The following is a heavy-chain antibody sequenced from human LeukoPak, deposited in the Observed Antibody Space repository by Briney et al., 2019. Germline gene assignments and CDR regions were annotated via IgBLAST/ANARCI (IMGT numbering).Heavy chain of an antibody. Sequence: ASETLSLTCAAYGGSFTGYHWNWIRQSAGKGLEWIGEVNHRGTTNYKPCLKRRGPVSVDTSKIQFFLKLTSVTAADTAVYYSARDPTKLVTLPYYFDLWGQGTLVTVSS. V-gene: IGHV4-34*01. CDR1: GGSFTGYH. J-gene: IGHJ4*02. CDR2: VNHRGTT. CDR3: ARDPTKLVTLPYYFDL. D-gene: IGHD6-13*01.